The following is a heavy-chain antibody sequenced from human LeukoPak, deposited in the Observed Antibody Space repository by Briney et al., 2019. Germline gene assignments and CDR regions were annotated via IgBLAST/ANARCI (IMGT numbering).Heavy chain of an antibody. D-gene: IGHD3-16*01. CDR1: GFRFSDFT. CDR3: GKEGGA. Sequence: GGSLRLSCAATGFRFSDFTMTWVSQAPGKGPEWVSASGGRGGSTYYADSLGGRFTISRDNSKDMVYLQMNSLKVEDTATYYCGKEGGAWGQGTKVTVPS. CDR2: SGGRGGST. J-gene: IGHJ5*02. V-gene: IGHV3-23*01.